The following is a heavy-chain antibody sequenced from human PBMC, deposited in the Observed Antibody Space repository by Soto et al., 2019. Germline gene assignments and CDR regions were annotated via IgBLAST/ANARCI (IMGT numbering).Heavy chain of an antibody. V-gene: IGHV4-39*01. D-gene: IGHD3-22*01. Sequence: GTPSLTRPVSGGSLSSSSYYRGLVRPPPGKGVGGVGSIYYSGSTYYNPSLKSRVTISVDTSKNQFSLKLSSVTAADTAVYYCARHGMDYYDSSGYYYSPYYFDYWGQGTLVTVSS. CDR2: IYYSGST. J-gene: IGHJ4*02. CDR1: GGSLSSSSYY. CDR3: ARHGMDYYDSSGYYYSPYYFDY.